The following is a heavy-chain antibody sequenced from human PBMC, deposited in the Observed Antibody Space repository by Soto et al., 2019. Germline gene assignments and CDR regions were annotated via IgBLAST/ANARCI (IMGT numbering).Heavy chain of an antibody. D-gene: IGHD6-19*01. Sequence: ASVKVSCKASGYTFTSYDINWVRQATGQGLEWMGWMNPNSGNTGYAQKFQGRVTMTRNTSISTAYMELSSLRSEDTAVYYCARSYSSCWERWFDPWGQGTLVTVSS. CDR3: ARSYSSCWERWFDP. CDR2: MNPNSGNT. CDR1: GYTFTSYD. V-gene: IGHV1-8*01. J-gene: IGHJ5*02.